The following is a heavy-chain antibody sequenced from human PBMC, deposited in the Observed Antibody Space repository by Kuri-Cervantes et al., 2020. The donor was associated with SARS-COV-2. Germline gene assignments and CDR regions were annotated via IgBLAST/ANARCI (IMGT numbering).Heavy chain of an antibody. Sequence: ETLSLTCAASGFTVSSNYMSWIRQAPGKGLEWVSVIYSCGSAYYADSVKGRFTISRDNSKNTLYLQMNSLRAEDTAVYYCAKDPQPYCSSTSCYYDYWGQGTLVTVSS. CDR1: GFTVSSNY. J-gene: IGHJ4*02. V-gene: IGHV3-53*01. CDR2: IYSCGSA. CDR3: AKDPQPYCSSTSCYYDY. D-gene: IGHD2-2*01.